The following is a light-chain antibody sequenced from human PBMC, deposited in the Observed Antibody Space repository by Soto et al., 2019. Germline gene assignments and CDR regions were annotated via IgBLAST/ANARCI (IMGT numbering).Light chain of an antibody. Sequence: EIVLTQSPGTLSLSPGERATLSCRASQSISSSYLAWYQQKPGRAPRLLIYGASCRATGIPDRFSGSGSGTDFTLTISRVEPEDFTVYYCQHYGTSPPITFGQGTRLEIK. V-gene: IGKV3-20*01. J-gene: IGKJ5*01. CDR1: QSISSSY. CDR3: QHYGTSPPIT. CDR2: GAS.